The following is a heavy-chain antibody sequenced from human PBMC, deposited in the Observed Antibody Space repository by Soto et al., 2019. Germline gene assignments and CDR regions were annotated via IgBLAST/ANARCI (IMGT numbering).Heavy chain of an antibody. Sequence: QVQLQESGPGLVKPSETLSLTCTVSGGSISPNYWSWIRQPPGKGLEWIGYIYFGGTTMYYPSLKSRVTISVDTSKNQFSLQLTSVTAADTAVYYCARLGGYFQALDSWGQGTLVTVSS. CDR3: ARLGGYFQALDS. V-gene: IGHV4-59*08. D-gene: IGHD3-22*01. J-gene: IGHJ4*02. CDR1: GGSISPNY. CDR2: IYFGGTT.